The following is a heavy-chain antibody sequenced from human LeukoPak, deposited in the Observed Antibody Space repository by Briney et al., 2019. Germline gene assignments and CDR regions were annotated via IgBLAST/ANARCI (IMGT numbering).Heavy chain of an antibody. CDR3: ARDMTGIAAAGTFNY. J-gene: IGHJ4*02. CDR1: GFTFSSYG. CDR2: IWYDGSNK. V-gene: IGHV3-33*01. Sequence: GGSLRLSCAASGFTFSSYGMHWVRQAPGKGLEWGAVIWYDGSNKYYADSVKGGFTISRDNSKNTLYLQMNSLRAEDTAVYYCARDMTGIAAAGTFNYWGQGTLVTVSS. D-gene: IGHD6-13*01.